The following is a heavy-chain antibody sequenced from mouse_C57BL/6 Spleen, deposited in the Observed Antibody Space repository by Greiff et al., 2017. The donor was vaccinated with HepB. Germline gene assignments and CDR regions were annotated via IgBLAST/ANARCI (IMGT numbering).Heavy chain of an antibody. D-gene: IGHD2-3*01. V-gene: IGHV1-18*01. CDR3: ARYEDAMDY. Sequence: VQLKESGPELVKPGASVKIPCKASGYTFTDYNMDWVKQSHGKSLEWIGDINPNNGGTIYNQKFKGKATLTVDKSSSTAYMELRSLTSEDTAVYYCARYEDAMDYWGQGTSVTVSS. J-gene: IGHJ4*01. CDR2: INPNNGGT. CDR1: GYTFTDYN.